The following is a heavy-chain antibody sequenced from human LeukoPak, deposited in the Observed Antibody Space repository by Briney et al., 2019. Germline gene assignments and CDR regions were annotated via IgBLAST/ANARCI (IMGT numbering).Heavy chain of an antibody. CDR1: GSTSTDYY. CDR3: ARRPTKGIDV. J-gene: IGHJ6*02. CDR2: INPNSGGT. Sequence: GASVKVSCKASGSTSTDYYIHRVRQAPGQGLEWMGWINPNSGGTNYAQKFQGRVTMTMDTSISTAYMELSRLTSDDTAVYYCARRPTKGIDVWGQGTTVTVSS. V-gene: IGHV1-2*02.